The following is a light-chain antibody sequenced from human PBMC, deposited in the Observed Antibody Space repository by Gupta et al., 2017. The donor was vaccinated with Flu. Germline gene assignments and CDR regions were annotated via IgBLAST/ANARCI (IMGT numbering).Light chain of an antibody. V-gene: IGKV1-8*01. CDR1: QSISSY. CDR3: QQYYSYPRT. CDR2: AAS. J-gene: IGKJ3*01. Sequence: AIRLTQSPSSFSASTGDRVTITCRASQSISSYLAWYQQKPGKAPKLLIYAASTLQSGVPSRFSGSGSGKDFTLTISCLQSEDFAAYYCQQYYSYPRTFGHGTKVDIK.